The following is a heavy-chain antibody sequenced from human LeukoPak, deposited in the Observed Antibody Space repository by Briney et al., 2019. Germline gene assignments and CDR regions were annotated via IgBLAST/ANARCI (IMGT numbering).Heavy chain of an antibody. Sequence: GRSLRLSCAASGFTFNNYAMHWVRQAPGKGLAWVAVISYDGSSKYYADSVKGRFTISRDNSKNTLYQQMDSLRAEDTAVYYCARGTPRGTGYMDVWGKGTTVTVSS. D-gene: IGHD1-1*01. CDR1: GFTFNNYA. CDR3: ARGTPRGTGYMDV. J-gene: IGHJ6*03. CDR2: ISYDGSSK. V-gene: IGHV3-30*01.